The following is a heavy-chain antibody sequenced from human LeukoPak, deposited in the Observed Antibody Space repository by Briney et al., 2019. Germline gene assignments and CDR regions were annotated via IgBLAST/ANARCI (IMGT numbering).Heavy chain of an antibody. D-gene: IGHD4-11*01. V-gene: IGHV3-23*01. CDR3: ARVRHSNYVSRQAFDY. CDR1: GFTFSSYA. Sequence: PGGSLRLSCAASGFTFSSYAMSWVRQAPGKGLEWVSAISGSGGSTYYADSVKGRFTISRDNSKNTLYLQMSSLRSEDTAVYYCARVRHSNYVSRQAFDYWGQGTLVTVSS. J-gene: IGHJ4*02. CDR2: ISGSGGST.